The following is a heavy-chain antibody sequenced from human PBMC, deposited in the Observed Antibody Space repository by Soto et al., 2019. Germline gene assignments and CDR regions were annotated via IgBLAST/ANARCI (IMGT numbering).Heavy chain of an antibody. D-gene: IGHD2-21*01. V-gene: IGHV4-34*01. CDR3: ARLVGVAISP. CDR2: INHSGST. J-gene: IGHJ4*02. CDR1: GGSFSGYY. Sequence: PSETLSLTCAVYGGSFSGYYWSWIRQPPGKGLEWIGEINHSGSTYYSPSLKSRVTIALDTSKSLVSLRLNSVTAADTAVYYCARLVGVAISPWGQGTLVTVS.